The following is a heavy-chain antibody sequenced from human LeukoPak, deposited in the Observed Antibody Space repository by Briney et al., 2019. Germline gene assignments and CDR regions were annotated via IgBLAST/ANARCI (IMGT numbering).Heavy chain of an antibody. D-gene: IGHD2-2*02. CDR2: ISSSSSTI. V-gene: IGHV3-48*04. Sequence: GGSPRLSCAASGFTFSSYSMNWVRQAPGKGLEWVSYISSSSSTIYYADSVKGRFTISRDNAKNSLYLQMNSLRAEDTAVYYCARDRGYCSSTSCYTSYYFDYWGQGTLVTVSS. J-gene: IGHJ4*02. CDR3: ARDRGYCSSTSCYTSYYFDY. CDR1: GFTFSSYS.